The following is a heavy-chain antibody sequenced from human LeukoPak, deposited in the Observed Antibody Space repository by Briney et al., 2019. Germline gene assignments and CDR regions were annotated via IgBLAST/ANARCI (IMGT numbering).Heavy chain of an antibody. CDR3: ARGIMVRGVYRKIDY. CDR2: ISYDGSNK. V-gene: IGHV3-30*03. CDR1: GFTFSSYG. Sequence: GGSLRLSCAASGFTFSSYGMHWVRQAPGKGLEWVAVISYDGSNKYYADSVKGRSTISRDNSKNTLYLQMNSLGAEDTAVYYCARGIMVRGVYRKIDYWGQGTLVTVSS. D-gene: IGHD3-10*01. J-gene: IGHJ4*02.